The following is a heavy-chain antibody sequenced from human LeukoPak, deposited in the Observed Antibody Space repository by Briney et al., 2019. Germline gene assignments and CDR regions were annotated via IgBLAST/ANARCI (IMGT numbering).Heavy chain of an antibody. CDR2: IRSKAYGGTT. J-gene: IGHJ5*02. CDR1: GFTFGDYA. V-gene: IGHV3-49*03. Sequence: PGGSLRLSCTASGFTFGDYAMSWFRQAPGKGLEWVGFIRSKAYGGTTEYAASVKGRFTISRDDSNSIAYLQMNSLKTEDTAVYYCTRVKFGGSHSHSGSAGFDPWGQGTLVTVSS. D-gene: IGHD1-26*01. CDR3: TRVKFGGSHSHSGSAGFDP.